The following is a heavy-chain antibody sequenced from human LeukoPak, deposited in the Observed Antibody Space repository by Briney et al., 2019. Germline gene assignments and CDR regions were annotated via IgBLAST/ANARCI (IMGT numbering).Heavy chain of an antibody. D-gene: IGHD5-24*01. J-gene: IGHJ4*02. CDR3: ARGWATIPD. V-gene: IGHV3-7*01. CDR1: GFNFSISY. Sequence: PGGSLRLSCTASGFNFSISYMMWVRQAPGEGLEWVAHIDPDGVDKNYVGSVKGRFIISRDNTKNSLFLQMNSLRDDDTALYYCARGWATIPDWGQGSLVIVSS. CDR2: IDPDGVDK.